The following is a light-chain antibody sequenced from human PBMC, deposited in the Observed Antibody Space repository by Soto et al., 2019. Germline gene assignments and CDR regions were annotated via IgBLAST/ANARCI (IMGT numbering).Light chain of an antibody. Sequence: QSALTQPASVSGSPGQSITISCTGSTSDIGGYNYVSWYQQHPGKAPKLLIYDVSYRPSGISDRFSGSKSGNTASLTISGFQPEDEADYYCSSYGASSTLFGGGTKLTVL. V-gene: IGLV2-14*03. CDR1: TSDIGGYNY. CDR2: DVS. CDR3: SSYGASSTL. J-gene: IGLJ2*01.